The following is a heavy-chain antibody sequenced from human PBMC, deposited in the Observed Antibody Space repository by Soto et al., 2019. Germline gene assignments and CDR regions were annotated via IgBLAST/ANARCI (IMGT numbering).Heavy chain of an antibody. Sequence: GGSLRLSCAASGFTFSSYGMHWVRQAPGKGLEWVAVISYDGSNKYYADSVKGRFTISRDNSKNTLYLQMNSLRAEDTAVYYCAKEKGYCSGGSCSGSAPINWFDPWGQGTLVTVSS. CDR3: AKEKGYCSGGSCSGSAPINWFDP. CDR1: GFTFSSYG. CDR2: ISYDGSNK. J-gene: IGHJ5*02. V-gene: IGHV3-30*18. D-gene: IGHD2-15*01.